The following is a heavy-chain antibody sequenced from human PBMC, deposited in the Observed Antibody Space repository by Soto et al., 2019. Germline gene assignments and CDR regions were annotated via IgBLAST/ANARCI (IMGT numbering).Heavy chain of an antibody. CDR1: AFSLSTGGVG. V-gene: IGHV2-5*02. CDR2: IYCDDDK. CDR3: IQSRCGGDCLQSYASYYYYGMDV. J-gene: IGHJ6*02. Sequence: SGPTLVNPTQTLTLTCTFSAFSLSTGGVGVGWIRQPPGKALEWLALIYCDDDKRYSPSLRSSLTITKDTSKNQVVLTMTNMDTVDTATYYCIQSRCGGDCLQSYASYYYYGMDVWGQGTTVTVSS. D-gene: IGHD2-21*02.